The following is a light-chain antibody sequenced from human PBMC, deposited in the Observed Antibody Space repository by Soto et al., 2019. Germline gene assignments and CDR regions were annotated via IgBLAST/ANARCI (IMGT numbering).Light chain of an antibody. V-gene: IGKV3-20*01. Sequence: ETGLTQSPGTLSLSPGERATLSCRASQSVSSSYLAWYQQIPGQAPRLLIYGASSRATGIPDRFSGSGSGTDFTLTISRMEPEDFAVYYCQQYGASPPSWTFGQGTKVEIK. CDR3: QQYGASPPSWT. J-gene: IGKJ1*01. CDR2: GAS. CDR1: QSVSSSY.